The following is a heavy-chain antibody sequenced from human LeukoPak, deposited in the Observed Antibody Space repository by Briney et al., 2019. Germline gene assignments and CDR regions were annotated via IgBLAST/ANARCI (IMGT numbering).Heavy chain of an antibody. CDR3: ARVLGVGASRYMDV. CDR2: INPNSGGT. D-gene: IGHD1-26*01. Sequence: ASVKVSCKASGYTFIDYYVHWVRQAPGQGLEWMGWINPNSGGTNYAQKFQGRLTLTRDTSVSTSDMELSRLRSDDTAVYYCARVLGVGASRYMDVWGKGTTVTISS. V-gene: IGHV1-2*02. CDR1: GYTFIDYY. J-gene: IGHJ6*03.